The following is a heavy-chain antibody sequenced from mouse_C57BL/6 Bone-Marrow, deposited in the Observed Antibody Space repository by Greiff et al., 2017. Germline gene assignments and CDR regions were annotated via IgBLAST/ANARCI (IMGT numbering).Heavy chain of an antibody. Sequence: QVHVKQPGAELVKPGASVKLSCKASGYTFTSYWMHWVKQRPGQGLEWIGMIHPNSGSTYYNEKFKSKATLTLDNSSSTAYMQLSSLTSEVSAVYYCGPGGFDYWGQGTTLTVSS. J-gene: IGHJ2*01. V-gene: IGHV1-64*01. CDR1: GYTFTSYW. CDR2: IHPNSGST. CDR3: GPGGFDY.